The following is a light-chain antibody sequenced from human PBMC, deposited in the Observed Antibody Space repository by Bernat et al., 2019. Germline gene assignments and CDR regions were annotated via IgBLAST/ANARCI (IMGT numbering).Light chain of an antibody. CDR1: SSNIGAGYD. J-gene: IGLJ2*01. CDR3: QSYDRSLSVV. V-gene: IGLV1-40*01. Sequence: QSVLTQPPSVSGAPGQRVTNSCTGSSSNIGAGYDIHWYQQLPGTAPKLLIYGNTNRPSGVPDRFSGSKSGTSASLAITGLQAEDEADYYCQSYDRSLSVVFGGGTKLTVL. CDR2: GNT.